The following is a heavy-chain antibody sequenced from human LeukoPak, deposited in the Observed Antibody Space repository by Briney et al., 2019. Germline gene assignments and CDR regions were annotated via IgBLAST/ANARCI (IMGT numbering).Heavy chain of an antibody. J-gene: IGHJ6*02. V-gene: IGHV1-46*01. CDR2: INPSSGKI. CDR3: ARWWDDGSGYSYLYGMDV. Sequence: ASVKVSCKASGYTFTSYYMHRVRQAPGQGLEWMGIINPSSGKINYAQKFQGRVTMTRDTSTSTVYMELSSLRSDDTAVYYCARWWDDGSGYSYLYGMDVWGQGTTVTVSS. CDR1: GYTFTSYY. D-gene: IGHD3-22*01.